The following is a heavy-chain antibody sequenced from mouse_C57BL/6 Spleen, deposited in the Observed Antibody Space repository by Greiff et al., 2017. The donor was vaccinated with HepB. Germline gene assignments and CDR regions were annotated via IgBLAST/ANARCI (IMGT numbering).Heavy chain of an antibody. Sequence: EVMLVESGGGLVKPGGSLKLSCVASGFTFSDYGMHWVRQAPEKGLEWVAYISSGSSTIYYADTVKGRFTISRDNAKNTLFLQMTSLGSEDTAMYYCAREWKYSNYDAMDYWGQGTSVTVSS. J-gene: IGHJ4*01. D-gene: IGHD2-5*01. CDR1: GFTFSDYG. V-gene: IGHV5-17*01. CDR3: AREWKYSNYDAMDY. CDR2: ISSGSSTI.